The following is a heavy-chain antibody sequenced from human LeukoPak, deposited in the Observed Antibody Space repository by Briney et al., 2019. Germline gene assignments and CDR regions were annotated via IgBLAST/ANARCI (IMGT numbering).Heavy chain of an antibody. CDR1: GGSISSSSYY. V-gene: IGHV4-39*01. CDR2: IYYGGST. D-gene: IGHD2-2*01. Sequence: PSETLSLTCTVSGGSISSSSYYWGWIRQPPGKGLEWIGSIYYGGSTYYNPSLKSRVTISVDTSKNQFSLKLSSVTAADTAVYYCARPCLRGSSSSPFDYWGQGTLVTVSS. J-gene: IGHJ4*02. CDR3: ARPCLRGSSSSPFDY.